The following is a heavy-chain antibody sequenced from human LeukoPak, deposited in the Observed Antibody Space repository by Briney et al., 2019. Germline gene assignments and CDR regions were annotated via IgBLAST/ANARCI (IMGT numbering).Heavy chain of an antibody. CDR1: GGTFSSYS. D-gene: IGHD3-10*01. J-gene: IGHJ4*02. Sequence: SVKVSCKASGGTFSSYSIIWVRQAPGQGLEWMGGINPIFGSANYAQKFQGRVAITTDESTSTAYMELSSLTSEDTAVYYCARVPTMVRGDYFFDYWGQGTLVTVSS. CDR3: ARVPTMVRGDYFFDY. V-gene: IGHV1-69*05. CDR2: INPIFGSA.